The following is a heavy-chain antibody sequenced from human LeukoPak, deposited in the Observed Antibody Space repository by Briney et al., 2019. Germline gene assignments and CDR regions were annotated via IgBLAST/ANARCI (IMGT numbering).Heavy chain of an antibody. J-gene: IGHJ6*03. CDR2: ISGSGGST. D-gene: IGHD1-26*01. CDR1: GFTFSSYA. CDR3: AKAEWEPPYYYYMDV. Sequence: GGSLRLSCAASGFTFSSYAMSWVRQAPGRGLEWVSAISGSGGSTYYADSVKGRFTISRDNSRNTLYLQMNSLRAEDTAVYYCAKAEWEPPYYYYMDVWGKGTTVTVSS. V-gene: IGHV3-23*01.